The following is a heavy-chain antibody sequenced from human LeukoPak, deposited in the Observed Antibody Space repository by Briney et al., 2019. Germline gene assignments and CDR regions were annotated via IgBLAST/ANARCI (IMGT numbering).Heavy chain of an antibody. CDR3: GRGSGFSRRIDY. D-gene: IGHD3-22*01. J-gene: IGHJ4*02. CDR1: GFTCISHW. CDR2: IKQDGTEK. Sequence: PGGSLRLSSVAPGFTCISHWMSWGRQAPGKGLEWVANIKQDGTEKYYVDSVKGRFTISRDNAKNSLYLQMNSLRAEDTAVYYCGRGSGFSRRIDYWGQGTLVTVSS. V-gene: IGHV3-7*05.